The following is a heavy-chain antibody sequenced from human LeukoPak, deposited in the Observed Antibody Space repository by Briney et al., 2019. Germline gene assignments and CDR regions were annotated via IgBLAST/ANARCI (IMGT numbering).Heavy chain of an antibody. CDR1: GFTFSSYA. J-gene: IGHJ3*01. Sequence: GGSLSLSCAASGFTFSSYAMSWVRQAPGKGLEWVSAISGSGGSTYYADSVKGRFTISRDNSKNTLYLQMNSLRAEDTAVYYCAKPPGRLLLYALDLWARETVLTVSS. D-gene: IGHD3-10*01. CDR3: AKPPGRLLLYALDL. CDR2: ISGSGGST. V-gene: IGHV3-23*01.